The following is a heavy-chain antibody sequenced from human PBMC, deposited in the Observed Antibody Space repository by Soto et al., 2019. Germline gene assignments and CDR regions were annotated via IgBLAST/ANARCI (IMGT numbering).Heavy chain of an antibody. CDR1: VGSISSYY. D-gene: IGHD1-26*01. Sequence: PSETLSLTCTVSVGSISSYYWIWIRQPPGKGLEWIGYIYYSGSTNYNPSLKSRVTISVDTSKNQFSLKLSSVTAADTAVYYCARDWIVGANSLYYYGMDVWGQGTTVTVSS. CDR2: IYYSGST. V-gene: IGHV4-59*01. J-gene: IGHJ6*02. CDR3: ARDWIVGANSLYYYGMDV.